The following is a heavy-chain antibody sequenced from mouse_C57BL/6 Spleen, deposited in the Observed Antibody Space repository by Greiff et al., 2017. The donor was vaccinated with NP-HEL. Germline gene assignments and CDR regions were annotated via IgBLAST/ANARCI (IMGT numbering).Heavy chain of an antibody. CDR2: IYPGDGDT. CDR1: GYAFSSYW. Sequence: QVQLKQSGAELVKPGASVKISCKASGYAFSSYWMNWVKQRPGKGLEWIGQIYPGDGDTNYNGKFKGKATLTADKSSSTAYMQLSSLTSEDSAVYFCARYGYYGSSYRYFDVWGTGTTVTVSS. D-gene: IGHD1-1*01. J-gene: IGHJ1*03. V-gene: IGHV1-80*01. CDR3: ARYGYYGSSYRYFDV.